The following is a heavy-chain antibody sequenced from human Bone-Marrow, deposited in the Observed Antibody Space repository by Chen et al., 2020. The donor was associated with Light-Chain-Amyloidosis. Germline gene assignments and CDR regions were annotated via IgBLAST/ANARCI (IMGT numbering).Heavy chain of an antibody. J-gene: IGHJ3*02. V-gene: IGHV3-48*03. CDR3: ARDRVNDYGEGGGADAFDI. Sequence: EVQLLESGGGLIQPGGSLRLSCAASGFTFSTSAMHWVRQAPGKGLEWVSYISSSGSTIYYADSVKGRFTISRDNAKNSLYLQMNSLRAEDTAVYYCARDRVNDYGEGGGADAFDIWGQGTMVTVSS. CDR2: ISSSGSTI. D-gene: IGHD4-17*01. CDR1: GFTFSTSA.